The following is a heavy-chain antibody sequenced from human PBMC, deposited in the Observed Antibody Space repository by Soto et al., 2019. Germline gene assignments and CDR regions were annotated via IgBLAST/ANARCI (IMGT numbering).Heavy chain of an antibody. V-gene: IGHV1-3*01. CDR3: ARGDYYDIHDY. CDR1: GYTFTSYA. J-gene: IGHJ4*02. Sequence: QVQLVQSGAEVKKPGASVKVSCKASGYTFTSYAIHWVRQAPGQRLEWMGWINAGNGNTKYSQKFKGRVTITRDTSASTAYMDLSSLRSEATAVYCCARGDYYDIHDYWGQGTLVTVSS. D-gene: IGHD3-22*01. CDR2: INAGNGNT.